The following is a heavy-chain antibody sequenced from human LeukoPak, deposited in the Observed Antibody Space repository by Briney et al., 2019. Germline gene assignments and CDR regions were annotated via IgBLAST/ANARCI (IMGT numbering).Heavy chain of an antibody. D-gene: IGHD3-10*01. V-gene: IGHV3-23*01. Sequence: GGSLRLSCAASGFTFSSYAMSWVRQAPGKGLEWVSGISDSGDNTYYADSVKGRFTISRDNSKFTLYLQMNSLRAEDTALYYCAKERSTDRAWFGELLEWGRGNMVTVSS. CDR3: AKERSTDRAWFGELLE. J-gene: IGHJ4*02. CDR1: GFTFSSYA. CDR2: ISDSGDNT.